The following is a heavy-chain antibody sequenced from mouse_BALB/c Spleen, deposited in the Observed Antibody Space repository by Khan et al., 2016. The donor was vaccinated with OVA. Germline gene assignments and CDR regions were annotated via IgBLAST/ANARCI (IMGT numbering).Heavy chain of an antibody. CDR2: IFPGTGTT. CDR1: GYTFTSYW. D-gene: IGHD2-1*01. Sequence: QVQLQQSGAELVKPGASVKLSCKTSGYTFTSYWIQWVKQRPGQGLGGIGEIFPGTGTTYYNENFKGKATLTLDTSSTTAYMQVSCRTSEDSAVYFCARGYCCNYEFAYWGQGTLVIASS. CDR3: ARGYCCNYEFAY. J-gene: IGHJ3*01. V-gene: IGHV1S132*01.